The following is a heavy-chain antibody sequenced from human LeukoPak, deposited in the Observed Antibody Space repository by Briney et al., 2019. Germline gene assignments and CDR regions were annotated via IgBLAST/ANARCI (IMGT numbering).Heavy chain of an antibody. CDR1: GYTLTELS. Sequence: ASVKVSCKVSGYTLTELSMHWVRQAPGKGLEWMGGFDPEDGETIYAQKFQGRVTMTEDTSTDPAYMELSSLRSEDTAVYYCATDYYGSGSYSYWGQGTLVTVSS. J-gene: IGHJ4*02. CDR2: FDPEDGET. V-gene: IGHV1-24*01. CDR3: ATDYYGSGSYSY. D-gene: IGHD3-10*01.